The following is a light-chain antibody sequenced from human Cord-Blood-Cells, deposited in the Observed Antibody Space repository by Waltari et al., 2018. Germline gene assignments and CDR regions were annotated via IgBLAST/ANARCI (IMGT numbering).Light chain of an antibody. J-gene: IGLJ3*02. CDR1: RIDGGSYNL. V-gene: IGLV2-23*01. CDR2: EGS. Sequence: QSALTQPASVSGSPGQSITIYCTGSRIDGGSYNLVSWYQQQPGKAPKPMIYEGSKRPSGVSKRFSGSKSGNTASLTISGLQAEDEADYYCCSYAGSSTWVFGGGTKLTVL. CDR3: CSYAGSSTWV.